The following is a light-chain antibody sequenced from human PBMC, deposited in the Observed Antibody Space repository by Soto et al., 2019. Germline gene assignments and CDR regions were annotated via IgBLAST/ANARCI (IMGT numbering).Light chain of an antibody. CDR2: EVN. CDR1: SRDVGAFNY. Sequence: NQPPYVSGAAGQAGTIFCTGNSRDVGAFNYVSWYQHHPGKVPKFLIYEVNKRPSGVPDRFSGSKSGNTASLTVSGLQPEDEAEYFCSSFVDGTSYVFGTGTKVTVL. J-gene: IGLJ1*01. CDR3: SSFVDGTSYV. V-gene: IGLV2-8*01.